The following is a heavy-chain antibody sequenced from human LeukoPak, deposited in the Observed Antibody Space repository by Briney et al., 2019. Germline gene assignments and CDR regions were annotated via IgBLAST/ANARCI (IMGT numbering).Heavy chain of an antibody. D-gene: IGHD6-19*01. CDR2: LSDSGGST. J-gene: IGHJ4*02. Sequence: PGGSLRLSCTASGFTFSRYAMTWVRQVPGEGLEWVSSLSDSGGSTYYADSVKSRFTISRDNSKNTLFLQMNSLRAEDTAVYYCAKGSFEHWLVVDYWGQGTLVTVSS. V-gene: IGHV3-23*01. CDR1: GFTFSRYA. CDR3: AKGSFEHWLVVDY.